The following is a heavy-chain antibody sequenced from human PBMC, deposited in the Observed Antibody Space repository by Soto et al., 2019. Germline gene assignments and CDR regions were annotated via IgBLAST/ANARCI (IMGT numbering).Heavy chain of an antibody. CDR2: IYYSGST. CDR3: ARSSGVFGTRFDY. J-gene: IGHJ4*02. D-gene: IGHD3-3*01. CDR1: GGSISSYY. V-gene: IGHV4-59*01. Sequence: SETLSLTCTVSGGSISSYYWSWIRQPPGKGLEWIGYIYYSGSTNYNPSLKSRVTISVDTSKNQFSLKLSSVTAVDTAVYYCARSSGVFGTRFDYWGPGTLVTVSS.